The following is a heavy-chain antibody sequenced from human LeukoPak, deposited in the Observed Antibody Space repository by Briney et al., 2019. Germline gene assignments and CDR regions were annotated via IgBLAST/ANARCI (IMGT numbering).Heavy chain of an antibody. CDR2: IYYSGST. CDR1: GGSFSNYY. J-gene: IGHJ4*02. V-gene: IGHV4-59*01. D-gene: IGHD1-26*01. Sequence: SETLSLTCTVSGGSFSNYYWTWIRQPPGKGLEWIGNIYYSGSTNYNPSLESRVTISVDASKNQFFLKLTSVTAADTAVYYCARAGGSSRSPFDYWGQGTLVTVSS. CDR3: ARAGGSSRSPFDY.